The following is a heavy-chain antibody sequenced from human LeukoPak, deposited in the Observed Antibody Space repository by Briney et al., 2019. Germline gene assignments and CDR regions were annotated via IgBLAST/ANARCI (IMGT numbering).Heavy chain of an antibody. CDR2: MNPNSGNT. D-gene: IGHD2-2*01. J-gene: IGHJ5*02. CDR1: GYTFTSYD. CDR3: ARGGYCSSTSCYGGDNWFDP. Sequence: SVKVSCKASGYTFTSYDINWVRQATGQGLEWMGWMNPNSGNTGYAQKFQSRVTMTRNTSISTAYMELSSLRSEDTAVYYCARGGYCSSTSCYGGDNWFDPWGQGTLVTVSS. V-gene: IGHV1-8*01.